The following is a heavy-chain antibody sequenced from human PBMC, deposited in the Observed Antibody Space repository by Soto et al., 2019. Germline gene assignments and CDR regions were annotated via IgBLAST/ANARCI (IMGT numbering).Heavy chain of an antibody. D-gene: IGHD2-15*01. CDR1: GFTFSNAW. V-gene: IGHV3-15*01. J-gene: IGHJ4*02. CDR2: IKSKTDGGTT. Sequence: GGSLRLSCAASGFTFSNAWMSWVRQAPGKGLEWVGRIKSKTDGGTTDYAAPVKGRFTISRDDSKNTLYLQMNSLKTEDTAVYYCTTDRYCSGGSCYLVYWGQGTLVTVSS. CDR3: TTDRYCSGGSCYLVY.